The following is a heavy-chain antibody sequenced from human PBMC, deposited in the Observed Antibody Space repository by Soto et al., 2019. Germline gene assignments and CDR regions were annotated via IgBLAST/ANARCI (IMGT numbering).Heavy chain of an antibody. V-gene: IGHV1-3*01. CDR1: GYTFSSYA. CDR2: INAGNGNT. Sequence: ASVKVSCKASGYTFSSYAMHWVRQAPGQRLEWMGWINAGNGNTKYSQKFQGRVTITRDTSASTAYMELSSLRSEGTAVYYCARSIVVVTALDYWGQGTLVTVS. CDR3: ARSIVVVTALDY. J-gene: IGHJ4*02. D-gene: IGHD2-21*02.